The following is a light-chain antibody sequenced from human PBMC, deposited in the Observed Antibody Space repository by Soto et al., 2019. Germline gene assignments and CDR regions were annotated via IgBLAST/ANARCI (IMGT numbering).Light chain of an antibody. Sequence: QSVLTQPPSVSGSLGQSVIISCTGTSSDVGGYNYVSWYQHHPGKAPKLIIHDVTKRPSGVPDRFSGSKSGITASLTISGLRAEDEADYSCCSYAGRYTLVFGGGTKLTVL. CDR1: SSDVGGYNY. CDR2: DVT. CDR3: CSYAGRYTLV. V-gene: IGLV2-11*01. J-gene: IGLJ2*01.